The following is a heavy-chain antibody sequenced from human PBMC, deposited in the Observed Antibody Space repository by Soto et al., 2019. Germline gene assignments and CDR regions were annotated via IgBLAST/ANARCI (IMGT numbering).Heavy chain of an antibody. CDR1: GGSISSGGYS. CDR3: VRLGWELHCALLGYFAY. Sequence: SETLSLTCAVSGGSISSGGYSWSWIRQPPGKGLEWIGYIYHSGSTHYNPSLKSRVTISVDRSKNQFSLKLSSVTAADTAVYYCVRLGWELHCALLGYFAYWGQGTLDTGSS. J-gene: IGHJ4*02. V-gene: IGHV4-30-2*01. CDR2: IYHSGST. D-gene: IGHD1-26*01.